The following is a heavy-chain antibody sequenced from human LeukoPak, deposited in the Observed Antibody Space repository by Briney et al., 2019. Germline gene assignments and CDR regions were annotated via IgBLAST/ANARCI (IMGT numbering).Heavy chain of an antibody. J-gene: IGHJ4*02. V-gene: IGHV3-48*03. CDR3: ARAHRGAAADN. Sequence: QPGGSLRLSCAASGFTFSSYEMNWVRQAPGKGLEWVSYISSSGSTIYYADSVKGRFTISRDNAKNSLYLQMNSLRAEDTAVYYCARAHRGAAADNWGQGTLVTVSS. CDR1: GFTFSSYE. CDR2: ISSSGSTI. D-gene: IGHD6-13*01.